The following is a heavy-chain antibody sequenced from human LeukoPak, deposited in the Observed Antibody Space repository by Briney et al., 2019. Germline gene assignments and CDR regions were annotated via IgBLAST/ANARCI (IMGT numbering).Heavy chain of an antibody. J-gene: IGHJ6*04. D-gene: IGHD1-1*01. CDR2: IIPIFGTA. CDR1: GGTFISYA. CDR3: ARDQYNWNDVFSRRRAYYYYGMDV. Sequence: SVKVSCQASGGTFISYAISWVRQAPGQGLEWMGRIIPIFGTANYVQKFQGRVTITADEFTSTTYMELSSLRSEDTAVYYCARDQYNWNDVFSRRRAYYYYGMDVWGKGTTVTVSS. V-gene: IGHV1-69*13.